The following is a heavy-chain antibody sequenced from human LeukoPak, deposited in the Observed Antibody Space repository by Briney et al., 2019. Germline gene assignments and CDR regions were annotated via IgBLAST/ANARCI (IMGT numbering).Heavy chain of an antibody. Sequence: PGGSLRLSCSASGFTFSSYAMHWVRQAPGKGLEYVSAISSNGGSTYYADSVKGRFTISRDNSKNTLYLQMNSLRAEDTAVYYCARDSPLTYDILTGYGMDVWGQGTTVTVSS. V-gene: IGHV3-64*04. CDR2: ISSNGGST. CDR3: ARDSPLTYDILTGYGMDV. CDR1: GFTFSSYA. D-gene: IGHD3-9*01. J-gene: IGHJ6*02.